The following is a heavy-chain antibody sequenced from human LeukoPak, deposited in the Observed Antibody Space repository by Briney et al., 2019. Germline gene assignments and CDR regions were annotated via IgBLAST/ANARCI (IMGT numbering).Heavy chain of an antibody. V-gene: IGHV3-48*02. D-gene: IGHD7-27*01. CDR1: GFTFNSYS. CDR2: ISSSTSRI. J-gene: IGHJ4*02. CDR3: ARDIHWAFDY. Sequence: GGSLRLSCGASGFTFNSYSMNWVRQAPGKGLEWISYISSSTSRIYYADSVKGRFTISRDSARRSLFLQMNSLRDEDTAVYYCARDIHWAFDYWGQGTLVTVSS.